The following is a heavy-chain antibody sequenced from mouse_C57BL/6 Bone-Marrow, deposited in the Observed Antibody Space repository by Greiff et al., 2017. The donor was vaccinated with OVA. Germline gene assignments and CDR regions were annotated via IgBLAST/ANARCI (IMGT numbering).Heavy chain of an antibody. CDR2: SRNKANDYTT. D-gene: IGHD2-3*01. J-gene: IGHJ1*03. V-gene: IGHV7-1*01. CDR1: GFTFSDFY. Sequence: EVNLVESGGGLVQSGRSLRLSCATSGFTFSDFYMEWVRQAPGKGLEWIAASRNKANDYTTEYSASVKGRFIVSRDTSQSILYLQMNALRAEDTAIYYCARADGYYRYFDVWGTGTTVTVSS. CDR3: ARADGYYRYFDV.